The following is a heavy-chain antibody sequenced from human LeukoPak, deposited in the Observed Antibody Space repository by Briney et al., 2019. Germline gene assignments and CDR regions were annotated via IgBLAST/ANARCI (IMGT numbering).Heavy chain of an antibody. CDR3: ATPYYDFWSGYYKNWFDP. CDR1: GGTFSSYA. V-gene: IGHV1-69*06. J-gene: IGHJ5*02. CDR2: IIPIFGTA. Sequence: ASVKVSCKASGGTFSSYAIGWVRQAPGQGLEWMGGIIPIFGTANYAQKFQGRVTITADKSTSTAYMELSSLRSEDTAVYYCATPYYDFWSGYYKNWFDPWGQGTLVTVSS. D-gene: IGHD3-3*01.